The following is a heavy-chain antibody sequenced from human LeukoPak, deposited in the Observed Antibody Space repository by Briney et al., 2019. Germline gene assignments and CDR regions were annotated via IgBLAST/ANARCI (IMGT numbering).Heavy chain of an antibody. CDR3: ARVARYKFPTYYDFWSGVIFDY. J-gene: IGHJ4*02. CDR1: GGTFSSYA. D-gene: IGHD3-3*01. Sequence: SVKVSCKASGGTFSSYAISWLRQAPGQGLEWMGGIIPIFGTANYAQKFQGRVTITADESTSTAYMELSSLRSEDTAVYYCARVARYKFPTYYDFWSGVIFDYWGQGTLVTVSS. CDR2: IIPIFGTA. V-gene: IGHV1-69*13.